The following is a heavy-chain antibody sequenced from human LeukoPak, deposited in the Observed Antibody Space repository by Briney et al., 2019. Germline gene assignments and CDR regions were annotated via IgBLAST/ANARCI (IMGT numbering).Heavy chain of an antibody. CDR2: THNSGET. CDR3: ARQPGGTAAFDI. D-gene: IGHD1-14*01. J-gene: IGHJ3*02. Sequence: PSETLSLTCTVSGVSMTNYYWSWIRQPPGKGLELIAYTHNSGETKYPPSLKTRITISVDTSKNEFSLTLSSVPAADTAMYYCARQPGGTAAFDIWGQGTTVTVSA. CDR1: GVSMTNYY. V-gene: IGHV4-59*08.